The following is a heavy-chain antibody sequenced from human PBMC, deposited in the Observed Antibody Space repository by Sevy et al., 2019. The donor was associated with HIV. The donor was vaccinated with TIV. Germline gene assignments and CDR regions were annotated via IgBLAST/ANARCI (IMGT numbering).Heavy chain of an antibody. J-gene: IGHJ6*02. V-gene: IGHV1-18*01. CDR1: GYTFTSYG. CDR3: ARVRSSSSWYYSGMDV. Sequence: ASVKVSCKASGYTFTSYGISWVRQAPGQGLEWMGWISAYNGNTNYAQTLQGRVTMTTDTSTSTAYMELRSLRSDDTAVYYCARVRSSSSWYYSGMDVWGQGTTVTVSS. CDR2: ISAYNGNT. D-gene: IGHD6-13*01.